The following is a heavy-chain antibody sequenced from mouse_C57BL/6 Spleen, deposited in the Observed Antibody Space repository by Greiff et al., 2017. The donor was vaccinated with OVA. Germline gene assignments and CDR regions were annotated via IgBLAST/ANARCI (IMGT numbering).Heavy chain of an antibody. CDR1: GFTFSSYT. CDR2: ISGGGGNT. D-gene: IGHD1-1*01. CDR3: ARQRDYYGSSYVDY. J-gene: IGHJ2*01. V-gene: IGHV5-9*01. Sequence: EVKVEESGGGLVKPGGSLKLSCAASGFTFSSYTMSWVRQTPEKRLEWVATISGGGGNTYYPDSVKGRFTISRDNAKNTLYLQMSSLRSEDTALYYCARQRDYYGSSYVDYWGQGTTLTVSS.